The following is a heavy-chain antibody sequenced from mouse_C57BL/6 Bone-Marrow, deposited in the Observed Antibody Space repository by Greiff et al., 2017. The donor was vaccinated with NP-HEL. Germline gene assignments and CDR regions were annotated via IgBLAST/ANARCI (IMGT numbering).Heavy chain of an antibody. CDR2: LWSGGST. Sequence: QVQLQQSGPGLVQPSQSLSITCTVSGFSLPSYGVPWVRPSPGTGLEWLGVLWSGGSTDYNAAFISRLSISKDNSKSQVFFKMNSLQADDTAIYYCARPYGNYVDYAMDYWGQGTSVTVSS. D-gene: IGHD2-1*01. CDR3: ARPYGNYVDYAMDY. J-gene: IGHJ4*01. V-gene: IGHV2-2*01. CDR1: GFSLPSYG.